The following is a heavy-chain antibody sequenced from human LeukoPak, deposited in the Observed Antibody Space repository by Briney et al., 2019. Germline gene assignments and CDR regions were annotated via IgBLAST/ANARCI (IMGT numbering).Heavy chain of an antibody. CDR2: IYYSGST. Sequence: SETLSLTCTVSGDSISSNYWSWIRQPPGKGLEWWGDIYYSGSTKYNSSLKSRVTMSLDTSKSQFSLKLNSVTAADTAVYYCARDRPSGSGSSFSLGMDVWRQGTTVSVCS. CDR3: ARDRPSGSGSSFSLGMDV. J-gene: IGHJ6*02. D-gene: IGHD3-10*01. CDR1: GDSISSNY. V-gene: IGHV4-59*01.